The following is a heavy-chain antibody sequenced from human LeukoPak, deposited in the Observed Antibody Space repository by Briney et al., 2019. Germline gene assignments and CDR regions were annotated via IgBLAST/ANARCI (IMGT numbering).Heavy chain of an antibody. CDR2: IYYSGST. CDR3: AREMYYYGSGSYPNNYDGFDI. V-gene: IGHV4-30-4*08. CDR1: GGSISSGDYY. J-gene: IGHJ3*02. Sequence: SETLYLTCTVSGGSISSGDYYWSWIRQPPGKGLEWIGYIYYSGSTYYNPSLKSRVTISVDTSKNQFSLKLNSVTAADTAVYYCAREMYYYGSGSYPNNYDGFDIWGQGTMVTVSS. D-gene: IGHD3-10*01.